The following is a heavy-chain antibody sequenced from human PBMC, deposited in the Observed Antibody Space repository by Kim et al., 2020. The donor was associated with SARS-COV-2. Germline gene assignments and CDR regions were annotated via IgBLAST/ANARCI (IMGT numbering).Heavy chain of an antibody. CDR1: GYTFSDYY. Sequence: ASVKVSCKASGYTFSDYYMHWVRQAPGQGLEWMGRISPNSGGTNYAQKFQGRITMTSDTSITTGYMELSRLTSDDTAVYYCVREMPQVGDYVSFHYYMDVWGIGTTVTVSS. CDR3: VREMPQVGDYVSFHYYMDV. J-gene: IGHJ6*03. CDR2: ISPNSGGT. D-gene: IGHD4-17*01. V-gene: IGHV1-2*06.